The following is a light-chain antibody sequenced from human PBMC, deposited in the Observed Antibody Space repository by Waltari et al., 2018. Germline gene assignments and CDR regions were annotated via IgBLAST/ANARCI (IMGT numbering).Light chain of an antibody. CDR1: SLRNYY. V-gene: IGLV3-19*01. CDR2: GKN. J-gene: IGLJ3*02. Sequence: SSELTQDPAVSVALGQTVRITCQGDSLRNYYTTWYQQKPGQAPILVIYGKNNRPSGVPDRFSGSSSGKTASLTITGVQAEDEADYYCNSRDSSGNRWVFGGGTKLTVL. CDR3: NSRDSSGNRWV.